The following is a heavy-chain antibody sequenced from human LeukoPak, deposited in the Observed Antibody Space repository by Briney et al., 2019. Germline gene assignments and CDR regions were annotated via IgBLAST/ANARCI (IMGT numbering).Heavy chain of an antibody. J-gene: IGHJ4*02. CDR3: ARVASGRFDY. CDR2: IYYSGST. D-gene: IGHD3-10*01. V-gene: IGHV4-39*07. Sequence: SETLSLTCTVSGGSISSSSYYWAWIRQPPGKGLEWIGSIYYSGSTHYNPSLKSRVTIAVDTSKNQFSLKPTSVTAADTAVYYCARVASGRFDYWGQGTLVTVSS. CDR1: GGSISSSSYY.